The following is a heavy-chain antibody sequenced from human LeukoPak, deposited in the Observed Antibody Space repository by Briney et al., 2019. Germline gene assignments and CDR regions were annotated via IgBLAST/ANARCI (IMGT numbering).Heavy chain of an antibody. Sequence: GGSLRLSCAASGFTFSSYSMNWVRQAPGKGLEWVSSISSSSSYIYYADSVKGRFTISRDNAKNSLYQQMNSLNAEATAVYYCARDQTGFYCSSTSCPLDYWGQGTLVTVSS. CDR2: ISSSSSYI. J-gene: IGHJ4*02. V-gene: IGHV3-21*01. CDR3: ARDQTGFYCSSTSCPLDY. D-gene: IGHD2-2*01. CDR1: GFTFSSYS.